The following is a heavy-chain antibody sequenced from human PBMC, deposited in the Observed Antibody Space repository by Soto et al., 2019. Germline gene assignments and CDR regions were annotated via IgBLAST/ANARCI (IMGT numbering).Heavy chain of an antibody. V-gene: IGHV4-59*01. Sequence: NPSETLSLTCTVSGGSISSYYWSWIRQPPGKGLEWIGYIYYSGSTNYNPSLKSRVTISVDTSKNQSSLKLSSVTAADTAVYYCARDIGSSGWYGGLDAFDIWGQGTMVTVSS. J-gene: IGHJ3*02. CDR3: ARDIGSSGWYGGLDAFDI. CDR1: GGSISSYY. CDR2: IYYSGST. D-gene: IGHD6-19*01.